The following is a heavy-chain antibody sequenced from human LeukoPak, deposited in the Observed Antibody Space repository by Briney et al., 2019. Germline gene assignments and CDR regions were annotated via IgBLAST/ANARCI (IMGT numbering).Heavy chain of an antibody. J-gene: IGHJ4*02. CDR1: GGSFSGYY. Sequence: PSETLSLTCAVYGGSFSGYYWSWIRQPPGKGLEWIGEINHSGSTNYNPSLKSRVTISVDTSKNQFSLKLSSVTAADTAVYYCARGGPPYYYGSGRPSDNFDYWGQGTLVTVSS. D-gene: IGHD3-10*01. CDR2: INHSGST. CDR3: ARGGPPYYYGSGRPSDNFDY. V-gene: IGHV4-34*01.